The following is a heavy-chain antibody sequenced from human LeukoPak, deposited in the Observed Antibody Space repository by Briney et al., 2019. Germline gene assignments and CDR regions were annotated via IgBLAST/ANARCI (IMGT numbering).Heavy chain of an antibody. V-gene: IGHV4-59*01. CDR3: ARDSRYSDNSGYYYSHYYMDV. CDR1: GGSISYYY. D-gene: IGHD3-22*01. CDR2: IYNSGST. J-gene: IGHJ6*03. Sequence: PSETLSLTCTVSGGSISYYYWSWIRQPPGKGLEWIGYIYNSGSTNYNPSLMSRVTISVDTSKNQFSLNLSSVTAADTAVYYCARDSRYSDNSGYYYSHYYMDVWGKGTTVTASS.